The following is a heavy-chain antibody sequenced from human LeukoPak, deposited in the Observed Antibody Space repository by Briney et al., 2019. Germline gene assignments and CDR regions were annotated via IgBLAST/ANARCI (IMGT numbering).Heavy chain of an antibody. D-gene: IGHD3-22*01. CDR1: GFTFSGSA. Sequence: GGSLRLSCAASGFTFSGSAMHWVRKASGKGLEWVGRIRSKANSYATAYAASVKGRFTISRDDSKNTAYLQMNSLKTEDTAVYYCTRYYYDSSGYYYLFDYWGQGTLVTVSS. CDR3: TRYYYDSSGYYYLFDY. V-gene: IGHV3-73*01. CDR2: IRSKANSYAT. J-gene: IGHJ4*02.